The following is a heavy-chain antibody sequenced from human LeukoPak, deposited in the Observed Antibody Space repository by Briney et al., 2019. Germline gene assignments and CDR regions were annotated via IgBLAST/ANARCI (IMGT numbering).Heavy chain of an antibody. J-gene: IGHJ5*02. D-gene: IGHD2-15*01. Sequence: ASVKVSCKASGYTFTSYDINWVRQATGQGLEWMGWMNPNSGNTGYAQKFQGRVTMTRNTSISTAYMELSSLRSEDTAVYYCALGGYCSGGSCYDGGRFWFDPWGQGTLVTVSS. CDR3: ALGGYCSGGSCYDGGRFWFDP. V-gene: IGHV1-8*01. CDR1: GYTFTSYD. CDR2: MNPNSGNT.